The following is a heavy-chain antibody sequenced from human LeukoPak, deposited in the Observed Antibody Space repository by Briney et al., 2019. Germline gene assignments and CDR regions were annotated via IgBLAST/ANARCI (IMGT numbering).Heavy chain of an antibody. J-gene: IGHJ4*02. Sequence: GGSLRLSCVASGFTFSSYGMHWVRQAPGKGLEWVAVISHDDSNKYYADSVKGRFSIPRDNSKNTLYLQMNSLRTEDTAVYYCAKGSYYDSSGSFYFDYWGQGTLVTVSS. D-gene: IGHD3-22*01. CDR2: ISHDDSNK. V-gene: IGHV3-30*18. CDR3: AKGSYYDSSGSFYFDY. CDR1: GFTFSSYG.